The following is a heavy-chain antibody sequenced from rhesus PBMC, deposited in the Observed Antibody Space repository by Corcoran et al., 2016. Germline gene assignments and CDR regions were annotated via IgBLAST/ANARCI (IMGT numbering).Heavy chain of an antibody. Sequence: QVQLQESGPGLVKPSETLSLTCAVSGGSISDYYYWNWIRQPPGKWLEWIGNIHGNSASTYQSPTLQSRVTISQATSKNQFFLMLSNVTAADTAVYYCARGEIAAAGPDVVDYWGQGVLVTVSS. J-gene: IGHJ4*01. CDR2: IHGNSAST. CDR1: GGSISDYYY. V-gene: IGHV4S9*01. CDR3: ARGEIAAAGPDVVDY. D-gene: IGHD6S26*01.